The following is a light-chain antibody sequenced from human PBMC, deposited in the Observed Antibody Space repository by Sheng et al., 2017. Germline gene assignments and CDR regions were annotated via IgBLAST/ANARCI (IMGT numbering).Light chain of an antibody. CDR2: SNR. CDR3: AAWDDTLNAYL. V-gene: IGLV1-44*01. J-gene: IGLJ1*01. CDR1: SSNIGGSP. Sequence: QSVLTQPPSASGTPGQRVTISCSGSSSNIGGSPVNWYQQFPGTAPKLLLYSNRQRPSGVPDRFSGSKSGTAASLAISGLQSEDEADYVCAAWDDTLNAYLFGTGTKVIV.